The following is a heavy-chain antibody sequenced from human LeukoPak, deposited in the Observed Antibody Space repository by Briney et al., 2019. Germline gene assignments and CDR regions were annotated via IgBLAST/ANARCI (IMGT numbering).Heavy chain of an antibody. J-gene: IGHJ6*02. CDR2: IWYDGSNK. D-gene: IGHD6-19*01. CDR1: GFTFSSYG. CDR3: ARGRSYVDSSGWFDV. Sequence: PGGSLRLSCAASGFTFSSYGMHWVRQAPGKGLEWVAVIWYDGSNKYYADSVKGRFTISRDNSKNTLYLQMNSLRAEDTAVYYCARGRSYVDSSGWFDVWGQGTTVTVSS. V-gene: IGHV3-33*01.